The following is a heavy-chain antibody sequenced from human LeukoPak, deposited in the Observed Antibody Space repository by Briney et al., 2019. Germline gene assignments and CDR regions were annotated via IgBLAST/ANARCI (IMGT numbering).Heavy chain of an antibody. V-gene: IGHV4-59*08. D-gene: IGHD6-13*01. CDR2: IYYSGST. Sequence: PSETLSLTCTVSGGSISSYYWSWIRQPPGKGLEWIGYIYYSGSTNYHPSLKRRVTISVDTSKNQCSLKLSSVTAADTAVYYCARHGGYSSSWYVGWFDPWGQGTLVTVSS. J-gene: IGHJ5*02. CDR3: ARHGGYSSSWYVGWFDP. CDR1: GGSISSYY.